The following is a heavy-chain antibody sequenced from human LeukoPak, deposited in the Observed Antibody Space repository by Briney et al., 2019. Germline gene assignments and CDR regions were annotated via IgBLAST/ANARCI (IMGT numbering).Heavy chain of an antibody. V-gene: IGHV3-30*04. CDR1: GFTFSSYV. CDR3: ARDPTGGFDY. J-gene: IGHJ4*02. Sequence: GRSLGLSCAASGFTFSSYVMHWVRQAPGKGLEWVAVISYDGSNKYYADSVKGRFTISRDNSKNTLYLQMNSLRAEDTAVYYCARDPTGGFDYWGQGTLVTVSS. D-gene: IGHD1-26*01. CDR2: ISYDGSNK.